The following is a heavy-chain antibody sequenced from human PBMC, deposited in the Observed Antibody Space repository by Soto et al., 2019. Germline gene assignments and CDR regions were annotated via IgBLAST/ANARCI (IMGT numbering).Heavy chain of an antibody. J-gene: IGHJ6*02. V-gene: IGHV3-33*01. CDR3: ALRGGSGEIPYNFPVRAF. CDR2: IWYDGSNK. CDR1: RFTVRSYG. D-gene: IGHD3-10*01. Sequence: RLCCASCRFTVRSYGMHWESQTPGKGLEWVAVIWYDGSNKYYADSVKGRFTISRDNSKNTLYLQMNSLRAEDTAVYYCALRGGSGEIPYNFPVRAFRAHGTTVPVSS.